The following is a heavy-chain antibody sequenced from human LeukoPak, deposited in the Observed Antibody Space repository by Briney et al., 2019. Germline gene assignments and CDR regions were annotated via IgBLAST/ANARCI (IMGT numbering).Heavy chain of an antibody. CDR3: AGVPVGTTTLEY. Sequence: GGSLRLSCAASGFTFSSYGMHWVRQAPGKGLEWVAFIRYDGSNKYYADSVKGRFTISRDNSKNTLYLQMNSLRAEDTAVYYCAGVPVGTTTLEYWGQGTLVTVSS. J-gene: IGHJ4*02. V-gene: IGHV3-30*02. CDR1: GFTFSSYG. CDR2: IRYDGSNK. D-gene: IGHD1-26*01.